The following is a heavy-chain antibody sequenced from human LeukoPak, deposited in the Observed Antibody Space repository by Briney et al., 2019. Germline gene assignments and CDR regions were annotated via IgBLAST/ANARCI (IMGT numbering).Heavy chain of an antibody. CDR3: ARGYDRYYDFWSGYYIPWFDP. V-gene: IGHV1-8*03. CDR1: GYTFTSYD. D-gene: IGHD3-3*01. J-gene: IGHJ5*02. Sequence: GASVKVSCKASGYTFTSYDISWVRQATGQGLEWMGWMNPNSGNTGYAQKFQGRVTITRNTSISTAYMELSSLRSEDTAVYYCARGYDRYYDFWSGYYIPWFDPWGQGTLVTVSS. CDR2: MNPNSGNT.